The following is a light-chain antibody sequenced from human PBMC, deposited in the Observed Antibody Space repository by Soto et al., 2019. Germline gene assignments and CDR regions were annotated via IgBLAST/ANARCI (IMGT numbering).Light chain of an antibody. Sequence: EIVLTQSPGTLSLSPGERATLSCRASQSVSSSYLAWYQQKPGQAPRLLIYGASSRATGIPDRFSGSGSGTELTLTISRLEPEDFAVHYCQQYGSSPPRTFGQGTKVEIK. J-gene: IGKJ1*01. CDR1: QSVSSSY. CDR2: GAS. CDR3: QQYGSSPPRT. V-gene: IGKV3-20*01.